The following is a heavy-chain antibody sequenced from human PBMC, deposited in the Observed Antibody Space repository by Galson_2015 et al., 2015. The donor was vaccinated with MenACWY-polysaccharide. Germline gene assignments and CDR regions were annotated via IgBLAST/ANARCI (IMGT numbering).Heavy chain of an antibody. D-gene: IGHD5-12*01. V-gene: IGHV4-4*07. CDR2: ISTSGSI. Sequence: ETLSLTCTVSRGSICSYYWSWLRQPAGKGLEWIGHISTSGSIVYNPSLKSRITLSLDMSNNQLSLNLTSVAAADTAVYYCARVGYSGYDSRFEHWGQGTLVIVSS. J-gene: IGHJ4*02. CDR1: RGSICSYY. CDR3: ARVGYSGYDSRFEH.